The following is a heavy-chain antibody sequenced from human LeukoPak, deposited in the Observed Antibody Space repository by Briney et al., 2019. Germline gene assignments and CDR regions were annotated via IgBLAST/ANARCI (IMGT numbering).Heavy chain of an antibody. CDR3: ARVSGSYWGGYYFDY. CDR2: ISAYNGNT. V-gene: IGHV1-18*01. CDR1: GYTFTSYG. Sequence: ASVKVSCKASGYTFTSYGISWVRQAPGQGLEWMGWISAYNGNTNYAQKLQGRVTMTTDTSTSTAYMELRSLRSDDTAVYYCARVSGSYWGGYYFDYWGQGTPVTVSS. J-gene: IGHJ4*02. D-gene: IGHD1-26*01.